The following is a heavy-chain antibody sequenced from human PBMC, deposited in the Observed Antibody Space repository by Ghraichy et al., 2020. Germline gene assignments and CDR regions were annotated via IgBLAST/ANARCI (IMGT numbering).Heavy chain of an antibody. D-gene: IGHD3-10*01. J-gene: IGHJ3*02. V-gene: IGHV5-51*01. CDR2: LYPGDSDT. Sequence: GGSLRLSCKASGYSFTPYWIGWVRQMPGKGLEWMGILYPGDSDTRYSPSFQGQVTISADKSISTAYLQWSSLKASDTAMYYCARTQTSGGLAFDIWGQGKMVTVSS. CDR1: GYSFTPYW. CDR3: ARTQTSGGLAFDI.